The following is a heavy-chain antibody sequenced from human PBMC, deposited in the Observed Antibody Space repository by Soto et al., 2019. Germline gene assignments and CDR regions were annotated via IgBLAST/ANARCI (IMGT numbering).Heavy chain of an antibody. CDR2: SSVTGAGT. Sequence: EVQLLESGGGLVQPGGSLRLSCAASGFTFSSYGMTWVRQAPGKGLEWVSFSSVTGAGTYYADSVKGRFTISRDNSKNTLYLQMTSPRADDTAVYYCAKDRRAGGNYGFYSDFWGQGALVIVSS. CDR1: GFTFSSYG. CDR3: AKDRRAGGNYGFYSDF. D-gene: IGHD1-7*01. J-gene: IGHJ4*02. V-gene: IGHV3-23*01.